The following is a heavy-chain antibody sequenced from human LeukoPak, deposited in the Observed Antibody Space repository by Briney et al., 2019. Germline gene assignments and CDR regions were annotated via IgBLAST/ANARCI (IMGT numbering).Heavy chain of an antibody. CDR3: AKDRPSYDSSGYWHDAFDI. V-gene: IGHV3-23*01. CDR1: GFTFSSYA. D-gene: IGHD3-22*01. Sequence: PGGSLRLSCAASGFTFSSYAMSWVRQAPGKGLEWVSAISGSGGSTYYADSVKGRFTISRDNSKNTLYLQMNSLRAEDTAVCYCAKDRPSYDSSGYWHDAFDIWGQGTMVTVSS. J-gene: IGHJ3*02. CDR2: ISGSGGST.